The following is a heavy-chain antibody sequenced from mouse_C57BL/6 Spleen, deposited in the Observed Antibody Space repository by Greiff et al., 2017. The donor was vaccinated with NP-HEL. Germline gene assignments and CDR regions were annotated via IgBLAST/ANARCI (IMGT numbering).Heavy chain of an antibody. Sequence: VKLQESGAELVRPGTSVKVSCKASGYAFTNYLIEWVKQRPGQGLEWIGVINPGSGGTNYNEKFKGKATLTADKSSSTAYMQLSSLTSEDSAVYFCARYATGTWYFDYWGQGTTLTVSS. CDR3: ARYATGTWYFDY. D-gene: IGHD4-1*01. V-gene: IGHV1-54*01. CDR1: GYAFTNYL. J-gene: IGHJ2*01. CDR2: INPGSGGT.